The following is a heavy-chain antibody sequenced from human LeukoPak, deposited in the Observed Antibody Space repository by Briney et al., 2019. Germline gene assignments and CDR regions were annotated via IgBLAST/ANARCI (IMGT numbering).Heavy chain of an antibody. D-gene: IGHD2-2*01. J-gene: IGHJ3*02. Sequence: SETLSLTCTVSGGSISSGGYYWSWIRQHPGKGLEWIGYIYYSGSTYYNPSLKSRVTISVDTSKNQFSLKLSSVTAADTAVYYCAREVVPAAKTAKVCAFDIWGQGTMVTVSS. CDR2: IYYSGST. V-gene: IGHV4-31*03. CDR3: AREVVPAAKTAKVCAFDI. CDR1: GGSISSGGYY.